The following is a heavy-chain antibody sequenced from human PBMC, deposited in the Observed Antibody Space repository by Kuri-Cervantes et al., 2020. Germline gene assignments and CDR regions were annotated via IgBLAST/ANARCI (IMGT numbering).Heavy chain of an antibody. CDR2: ISYSGST. D-gene: IGHD3-22*01. V-gene: IGHV4-59*01. CDR1: GGSFSNYY. CDR3: ARGRVYDSSGYMLGYYMDV. Sequence: SETLSLTCTVSGGSFSNYYWNFIRQPPGKGLEWIGYISYSGSTKYNPSLKSRVTMSVDTSKSQFSLNVSSVTAADTAVYYCARGRVYDSSGYMLGYYMDVWGKGTTVTVSS. J-gene: IGHJ6*03.